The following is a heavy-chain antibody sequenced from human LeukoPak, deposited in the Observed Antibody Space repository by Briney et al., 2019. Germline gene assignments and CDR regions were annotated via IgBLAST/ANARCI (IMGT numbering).Heavy chain of an antibody. CDR2: IHNSESS. D-gene: IGHD3-10*01. CDR1: GGSVSTYY. CDR3: AGFPRGGTDY. Sequence: SETLSLTCTVSGGSVSTYYWSWIRQPPGKGLEWIGFIHNSESSIYNPSLKSRVTISVDTSKNQFSLKLSSVTAADTAVYYCAGFPRGGTDYWGQGTLVTVSS. V-gene: IGHV4-4*08. J-gene: IGHJ4*02.